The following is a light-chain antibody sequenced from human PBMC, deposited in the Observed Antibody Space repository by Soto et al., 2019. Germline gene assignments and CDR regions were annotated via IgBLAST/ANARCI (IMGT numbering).Light chain of an antibody. J-gene: IGKJ5*01. Sequence: EIVLTQSPGTLSSSPGGRATLSCRASQSVTNNYLAWYQQKRGQAPRLLIWGASIRAADLPDRFSGGGSGTEFTLTISSLQSEDFAVYYCQQYNNWPLTFGGGTRLEIK. CDR1: QSVTNN. CDR3: QQYNNWPLT. V-gene: IGKV3D-15*01. CDR2: GAS.